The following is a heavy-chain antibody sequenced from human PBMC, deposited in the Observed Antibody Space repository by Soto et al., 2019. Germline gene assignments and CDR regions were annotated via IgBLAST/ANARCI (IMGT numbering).Heavy chain of an antibody. CDR3: ARANNIVVVPAAIYWFDP. CDR1: GGSISSGGCY. J-gene: IGHJ5*02. CDR2: IYYSGST. D-gene: IGHD2-2*02. V-gene: IGHV4-31*03. Sequence: SETLSLTCTVSGGSISSGGCYWSWIRQHPGKGLEWIGYIYYSGSTYYNPSLKSRVTISVDTSKNQFSLKLSSVTAADTAVYYCARANNIVVVPAAIYWFDPWGQGTLVTVSS.